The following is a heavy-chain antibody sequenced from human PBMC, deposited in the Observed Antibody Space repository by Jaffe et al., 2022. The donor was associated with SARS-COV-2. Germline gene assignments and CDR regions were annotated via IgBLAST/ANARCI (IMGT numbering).Heavy chain of an antibody. V-gene: IGHV4-59*01. CDR3: ARNVGATPGGDY. CDR1: GDSITGYY. CDR2: IYYIGSTNYNPSHSGTT. J-gene: IGHJ4*02. Sequence: QVQLQESGPGLVKPSETLSLTCTVSGDSITGYYWTWIRQPPGKGLEWIGYIYYIGSTNYNPSHSGTTNYNPSLKSRVTISVDTSNNQFSLKLSSVTAADTAVYYCARNVGATPGGDYWSQGTLVTVSS. D-gene: IGHD1-26*01.